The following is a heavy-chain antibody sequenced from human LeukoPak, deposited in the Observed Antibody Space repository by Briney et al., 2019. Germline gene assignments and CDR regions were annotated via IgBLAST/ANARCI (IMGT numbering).Heavy chain of an antibody. CDR3: ARDGVVPAAIANTEFDY. J-gene: IGHJ4*02. CDR2: ISAYNGNT. V-gene: IGHV1-18*01. D-gene: IGHD2-2*01. Sequence: ASVTVSCKASGYTFTSYGISWVRQAPGQGLEWMGWISAYNGNTNYAQKLQGRVTTTTDTSTSTAYMELRSLRSDDTAVYYCARDGVVPAAIANTEFDYWGQGTLVTVSS. CDR1: GYTFTSYG.